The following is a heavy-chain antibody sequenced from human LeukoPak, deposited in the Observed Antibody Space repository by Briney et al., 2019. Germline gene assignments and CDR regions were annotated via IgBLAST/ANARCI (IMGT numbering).Heavy chain of an antibody. D-gene: IGHD6-6*01. Sequence: SETLSLTCTVSGGSITSCGYYWSWIRQPTEKALVWIGCMYTTGSTNYNPYLKSRVTISVDTSKNQFSLKLSSVTAADTAVYYCARGEKGSSSGSIDNWGQGTLVTVSS. V-gene: IGHV4-61*02. CDR1: GGSITSCGYY. J-gene: IGHJ4*02. CDR3: ARGEKGSSSGSIDN. CDR2: MYTTGST.